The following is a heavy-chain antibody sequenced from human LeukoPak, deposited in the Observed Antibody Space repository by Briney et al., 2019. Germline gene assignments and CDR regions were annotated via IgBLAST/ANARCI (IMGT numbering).Heavy chain of an antibody. CDR3: TRHQMLSWFDP. Sequence: GESLKISCKGSGYYFNNYWITWVRQMPGKGLEWMGIIYPDDSQTRYSPSFQGQVTISADTSINTAYLQWSSLKASDTAMYFCTRHQMLSWFDPWGQGTLVTVSS. D-gene: IGHD3-16*02. CDR1: GYYFNNYW. J-gene: IGHJ5*02. CDR2: IYPDDSQT. V-gene: IGHV5-51*01.